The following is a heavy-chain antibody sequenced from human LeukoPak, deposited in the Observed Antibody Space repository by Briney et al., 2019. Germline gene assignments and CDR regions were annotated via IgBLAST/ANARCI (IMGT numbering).Heavy chain of an antibody. Sequence: SETLSLTCAVSGGSISSSNWWSWVRQTPGKGLEWIGEIYHTGSTIYNPSLKSRVTISVDRSNNQFSLKMSSVTAADTAVYYCVRDVSQRRHFDYWGQGTLVTVSS. J-gene: IGHJ4*02. CDR1: GGSISSSNW. D-gene: IGHD1-1*01. CDR3: VRDVSQRRHFDY. CDR2: IYHTGST. V-gene: IGHV4-4*02.